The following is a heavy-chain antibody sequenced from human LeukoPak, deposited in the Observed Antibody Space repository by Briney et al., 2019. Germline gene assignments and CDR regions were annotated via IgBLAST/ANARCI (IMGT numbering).Heavy chain of an antibody. CDR2: INWNGGST. CDR3: ASWGEGALDN. Sequence: PGGSLRLSCAASGFTFDDYGMSWVRQAPGKGLEWVSGINWNGGSTGYADSVKGRFTISRDNAKKSLYLQMNSLRVEDTGVYYCASWGEGALDNWGQGTLVTVSS. J-gene: IGHJ4*02. D-gene: IGHD1-26*01. CDR1: GFTFDDYG. V-gene: IGHV3-20*04.